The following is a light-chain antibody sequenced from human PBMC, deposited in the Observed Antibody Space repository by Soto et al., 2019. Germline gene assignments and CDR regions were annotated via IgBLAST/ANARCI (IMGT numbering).Light chain of an antibody. CDR2: LGS. J-gene: IGKJ5*01. CDR3: QQYGNSPFT. V-gene: IGKV2-28*01. Sequence: DIVMTQSPLSLPVTPGEPASISCRSSQSLLHSNGYNYLDWYLQKPGQSPQLLIYLGSYRASGVPDRFSGSGSGTDFTLTISRLEPEDFAVYYCQQYGNSPFTFGQGTRLEIK. CDR1: QSLLHSNGYNY.